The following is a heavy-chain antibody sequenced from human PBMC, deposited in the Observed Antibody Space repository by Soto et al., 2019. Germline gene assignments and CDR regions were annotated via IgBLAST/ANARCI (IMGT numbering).Heavy chain of an antibody. V-gene: IGHV3-15*01. J-gene: IGHJ6*03. CDR2: IKSKTDGGTT. CDR1: GFTFSNAW. CDR3: TTATYCGGDCYLYYYYYYMDV. Sequence: EVQLVESGGGLVKPGGSLRLSCAASGFTFSNAWMSWVRQAPGKGLEWVGRIKSKTDGGTTDYAAPVKGRFTISRDDSKNTLYLQMNSLKTEDTAVYYCTTATYCGGDCYLYYYYYYMDVWGKGTTVTVSS. D-gene: IGHD2-21*01.